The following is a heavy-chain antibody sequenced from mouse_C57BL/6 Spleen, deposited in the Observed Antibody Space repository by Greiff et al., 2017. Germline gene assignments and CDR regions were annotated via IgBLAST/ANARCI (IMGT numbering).Heavy chain of an antibody. D-gene: IGHD1-1*01. CDR3: GSDYVSSPAWFAY. CDR2: IYPGDGDT. Sequence: QVQLQQSGAELVKPGASVKISCKASGYAFSSYWLNWVKQRPGKGLEWIGQIYPGDGDTNYNGKFKGKATLTADKSSSTAYMQLSSLTSEDSAVYFCGSDYVSSPAWFAYWGQGTLVTVSA. V-gene: IGHV1-80*01. CDR1: GYAFSSYW. J-gene: IGHJ3*01.